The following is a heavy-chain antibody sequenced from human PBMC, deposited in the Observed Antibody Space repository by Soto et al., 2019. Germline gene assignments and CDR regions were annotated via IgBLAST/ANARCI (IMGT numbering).Heavy chain of an antibody. J-gene: IGHJ4*02. CDR2: ISYDGSNK. Sequence: GGSLRLSCAASGFTFSSYGMHWVRQAPGKGLEWVAVISYDGSNKYYADSVKGRFTISRDNSKNTLYLQMNSLRAEDTAVYYCAKDRVGATDYWGQGTLVTVSS. V-gene: IGHV3-30*18. CDR3: AKDRVGATDY. D-gene: IGHD1-26*01. CDR1: GFTFSSYG.